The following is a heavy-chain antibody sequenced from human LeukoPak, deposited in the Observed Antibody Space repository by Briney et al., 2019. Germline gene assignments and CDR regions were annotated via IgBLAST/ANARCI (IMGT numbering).Heavy chain of an antibody. Sequence: PSETLSLTCAVSGGSISSSSYYWGWIRQPPGKGLVWIGSIYYSGSTYYNPSLKSRVTISADTSKNQFSLKLSSVTAADTAVYYCSRDRLTLHYYGSGSYIDYWGQGTLVTVSS. J-gene: IGHJ4*02. V-gene: IGHV4-39*07. D-gene: IGHD3-10*01. CDR1: GGSISSSSYY. CDR3: SRDRLTLHYYGSGSYIDY. CDR2: IYYSGST.